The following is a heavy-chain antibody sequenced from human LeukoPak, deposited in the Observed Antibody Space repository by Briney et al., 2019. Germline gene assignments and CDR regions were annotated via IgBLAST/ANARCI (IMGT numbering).Heavy chain of an antibody. CDR2: IYYSGST. CDR1: GGSISSYY. Sequence: SETLSLTCTVSGGSISSYYWSWIRQPPGKGLEWIGYIYYSGSTNYNPSLKSRVTISVDTSKNQFSLELSSVTAADTAVYYCARVEEQLVRWGQGTLVTVSS. CDR3: ARVEEQLVR. V-gene: IGHV4-59*01. D-gene: IGHD6-6*01. J-gene: IGHJ4*02.